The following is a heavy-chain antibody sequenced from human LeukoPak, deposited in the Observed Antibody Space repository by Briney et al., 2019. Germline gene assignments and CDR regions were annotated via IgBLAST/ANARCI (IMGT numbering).Heavy chain of an antibody. Sequence: ASVKVSCKASGYTFTSYDINWVRQATGQGLESMGWMNPNSGNTGYAQKFQGRVTMTRNTSISTAYMELSSLRSEDTAVYYCARPGRGYSYSPNWFDPWGQGTLVTVSS. CDR1: GYTFTSYD. D-gene: IGHD5-18*01. J-gene: IGHJ5*02. CDR3: ARPGRGYSYSPNWFDP. V-gene: IGHV1-8*01. CDR2: MNPNSGNT.